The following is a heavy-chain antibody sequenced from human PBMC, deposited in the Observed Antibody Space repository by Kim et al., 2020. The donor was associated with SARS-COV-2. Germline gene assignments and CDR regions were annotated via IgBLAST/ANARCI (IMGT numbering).Heavy chain of an antibody. V-gene: IGHV4-39*01. D-gene: IGHD4-17*01. J-gene: IGHJ3*01. CDR2: IYYSGST. Sequence: SETLSLTCTVSGGSISSSSYYWGWIRQPPGKGLEWIGSIYYSGSTYYNPSLKSRVTISVDTSKNQFSLKLSSVTAADTAVYYCARSPDADYPKVDAIDVWGQGTMVTVSS. CDR3: ARSPDADYPKVDAIDV. CDR1: GGSISSSSYY.